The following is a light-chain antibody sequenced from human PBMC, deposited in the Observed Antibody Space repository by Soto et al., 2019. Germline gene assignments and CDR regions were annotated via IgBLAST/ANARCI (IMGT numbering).Light chain of an antibody. CDR1: QGISSY. J-gene: IGKJ1*01. CDR3: QQLNSYSRT. CDR2: AAS. V-gene: IGKV1-9*01. Sequence: IQLTQSPSSLSASVVDRVIITCLASQGISSYLAWYQQEPGKAPKLLIYAASTLQSGVPSRFSGSESGTDFTLTISSLQPEDFASYYCQQLNSYSRTFGQGTKVDIK.